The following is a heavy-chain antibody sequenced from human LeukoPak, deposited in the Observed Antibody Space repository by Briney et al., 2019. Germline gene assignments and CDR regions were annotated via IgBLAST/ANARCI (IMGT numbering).Heavy chain of an antibody. D-gene: IGHD1-26*01. CDR1: GFTFSNAW. J-gene: IGHJ4*02. Sequence: GGSLRLSCAASGFTFSNAWMSWVRQAPGKGLGWVAVISYDGSNKYYADSVKGRFTISRDNSKNTLYLQMNSLRAGDTAVYYCAKAMGATLFDYWGQGTLVTVSS. CDR3: AKAMGATLFDY. V-gene: IGHV3-30*18. CDR2: ISYDGSNK.